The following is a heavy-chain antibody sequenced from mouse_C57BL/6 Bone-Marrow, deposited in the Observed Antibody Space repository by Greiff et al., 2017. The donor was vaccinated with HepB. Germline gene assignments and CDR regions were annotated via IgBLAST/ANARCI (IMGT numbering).Heavy chain of an antibody. V-gene: IGHV1-76*01. CDR1: GYTFTDYY. J-gene: IGHJ4*01. CDR3: ARSHERYDAMDY. CDR2: IYPGSGNT. Sequence: QVQLQQSGAELVRPGASVKLSCKASGYTFTDYYINWVKQRPGQGLEWIARIYPGSGNTYYNEKFKGKATLTAEKSSSTAYMQLSSLTSEDSAVYFCARSHERYDAMDYWGQGTSVTVSS.